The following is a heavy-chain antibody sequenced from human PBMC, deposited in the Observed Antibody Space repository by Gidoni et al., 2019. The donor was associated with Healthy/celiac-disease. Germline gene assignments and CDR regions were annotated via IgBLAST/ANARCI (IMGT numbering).Heavy chain of an antibody. J-gene: IGHJ5*02. V-gene: IGHV1-3*01. CDR1: GYTFPSYA. CDR3: ARDGVVLWFRELLSPWFDP. CDR2: INAGNGNT. Sequence: QVQLVQSGAEVKKPGASVKVSCKASGYTFPSYAMHWVRQAPGQRLEWMGWINAGNGNTKYSQKFQGRVTITRDTSASTAYMELSSLRSEDTAVYYCARDGVVLWFRELLSPWFDPWGQGTLVTVSS. D-gene: IGHD3-10*01.